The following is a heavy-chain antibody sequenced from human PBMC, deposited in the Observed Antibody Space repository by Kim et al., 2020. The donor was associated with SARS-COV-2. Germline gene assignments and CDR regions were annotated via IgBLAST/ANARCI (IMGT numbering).Heavy chain of an antibody. CDR2: IRSKAYGGTT. CDR1: GFTFGDYA. V-gene: IGHV3-49*03. D-gene: IGHD5-18*01. J-gene: IGHJ6*02. Sequence: GGSLRLSCTASGFTFGDYAMSWFRQAPGKGLEWVGFIRSKAYGGTTEYAASVKGRFTISRDDSKSIAYLQMNSLKTEDTAVYYCTRDRELWFNTHFGYYGMDVWGQGTTVTVSS. CDR3: TRDRELWFNTHFGYYGMDV.